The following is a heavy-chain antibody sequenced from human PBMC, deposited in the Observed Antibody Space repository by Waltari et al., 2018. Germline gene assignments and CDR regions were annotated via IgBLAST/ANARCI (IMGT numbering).Heavy chain of an antibody. Sequence: EVQLLESGGTIVQPGGSLKVACAASGLNCGSSWMHWVRQTPGKGLMWVSDINYDGTQTKYADSVRGRFTISRDNAKSTLYLQMTDLRAEDTAVYFCVRARWDYLYFDTWGQGTLVTVSS. V-gene: IGHV3-74*01. CDR1: GLNCGSSW. CDR3: VRARWDYLYFDT. CDR2: INYDGTQT. D-gene: IGHD1-26*01. J-gene: IGHJ5*02.